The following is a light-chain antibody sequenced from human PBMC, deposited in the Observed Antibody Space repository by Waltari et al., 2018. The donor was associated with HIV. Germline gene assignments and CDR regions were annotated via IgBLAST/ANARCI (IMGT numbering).Light chain of an antibody. CDR2: DVS. CDR3: SSYTSSSRYV. CDR1: SSDVGGYNY. J-gene: IGLJ1*01. V-gene: IGLV2-14*03. Sequence: QSALTQPASVSGSPGQSITISCTGTSSDVGGYNYVSWYPQHPGKAPKLMIYDVSNRPSGVSNRFSGSKSGNTASLTISGLQAEDEADYYCSSYTSSSRYVFGTGTKVTVL.